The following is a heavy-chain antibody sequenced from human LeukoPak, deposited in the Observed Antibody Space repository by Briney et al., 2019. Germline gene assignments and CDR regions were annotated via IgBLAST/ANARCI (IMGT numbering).Heavy chain of an antibody. CDR2: ISSSSSYI. CDR3: ARDITIRMVPFDY. D-gene: IGHD1-20*01. J-gene: IGHJ4*02. Sequence: GGSLRLSCAASGFTFSSYSMNWVRQAPGKGLEWVSSISSSSSYIYYADSVKGRFTISRDDAKNSLYLQMNSLRAEDTAVYYCARDITIRMVPFDYWGQGTLVTVSS. V-gene: IGHV3-21*01. CDR1: GFTFSSYS.